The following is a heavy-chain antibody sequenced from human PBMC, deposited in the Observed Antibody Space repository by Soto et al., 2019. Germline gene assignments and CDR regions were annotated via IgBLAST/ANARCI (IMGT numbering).Heavy chain of an antibody. CDR3: AREAWTIFGVVNQRYYGMDV. CDR2: IYYSGST. D-gene: IGHD3-3*01. CDR1: GGSISSGGYY. J-gene: IGHJ6*02. V-gene: IGHV4-31*03. Sequence: PSATLSLTCTVSGGSISSGGYYWSWIRQHPGKGLEWIGYIYYSGSTYYNPSLKSRVTISVDTSKNQFSLKLSSVTAADTAVYYCAREAWTIFGVVNQRYYGMDVWGQGTTVTVSS.